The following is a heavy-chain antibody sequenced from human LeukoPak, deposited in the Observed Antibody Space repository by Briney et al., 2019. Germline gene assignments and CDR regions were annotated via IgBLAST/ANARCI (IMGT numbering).Heavy chain of an antibody. CDR1: ERAFSSYA. Sequence: GASVKLCCYAAERAFSSYAISWVRQAPGQGLEWMGGIITIFGTANYAQKFQGRVTITADKSTSTAYMELSSLRSEDTAVYYCARDSIAAAGTYYFDYWGQGTLVTVSS. CDR2: IITIFGTA. CDR3: ARDSIAAAGTYYFDY. J-gene: IGHJ4*02. D-gene: IGHD6-13*01. V-gene: IGHV1-69*06.